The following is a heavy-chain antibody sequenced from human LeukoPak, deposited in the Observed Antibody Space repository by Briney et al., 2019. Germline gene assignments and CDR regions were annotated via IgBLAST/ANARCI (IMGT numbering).Heavy chain of an antibody. D-gene: IGHD3-16*02. Sequence: ASVKVSCKASGYTFTSYDINWVRQATGQGLEWMGWMNPNSGNTGYAQKFQGRVTITRNTSISTAYMELSSLRAEDTAVYYCARGGRYTGCFDYWGQGTLVTVSS. CDR3: ARGGRYTGCFDY. CDR1: GYTFTSYD. J-gene: IGHJ4*02. CDR2: MNPNSGNT. V-gene: IGHV1-8*03.